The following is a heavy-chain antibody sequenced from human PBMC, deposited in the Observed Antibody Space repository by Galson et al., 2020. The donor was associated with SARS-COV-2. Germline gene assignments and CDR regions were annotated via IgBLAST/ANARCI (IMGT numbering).Heavy chain of an antibody. CDR1: GFTFSSYW. CDR3: ARGVSGRFFDY. V-gene: IGHV3-7*04. J-gene: IGHJ4*02. D-gene: IGHD6-19*01. CDR2: IKQDGSDK. Sequence: TGGSLRLSCAASGFTFSSYWMTWVRQAPGKGLEWMASIKQDGSDKYYVDSVKGRFTISRDNTKNSLYLQMNSLRAEDTAVYYCARGVSGRFFDYWGQGTLVTVSS.